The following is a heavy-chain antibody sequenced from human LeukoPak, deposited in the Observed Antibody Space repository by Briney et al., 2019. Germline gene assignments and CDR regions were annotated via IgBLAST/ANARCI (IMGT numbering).Heavy chain of an antibody. J-gene: IGHJ3*02. CDR2: INPNSGGT. V-gene: IGHV1-2*02. CDR1: GYTFTGYY. D-gene: IGHD2-21*02. CDR3: ARATLSWIVVVTTPGAFDI. Sequence: GASVKVSCRASGYTFTGYYMHWVRQAPGQGLEWMGWINPNSGGTNYAQKFQGRVTMTRDTSISTAYMELSRLRSDDTAVYYCARATLSWIVVVTTPGAFDIWGQGTMVTVSS.